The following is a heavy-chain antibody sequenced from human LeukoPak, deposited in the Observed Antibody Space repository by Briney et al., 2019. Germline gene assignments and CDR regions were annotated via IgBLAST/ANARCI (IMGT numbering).Heavy chain of an antibody. CDR1: GGSINSYY. CDR2: IYYSGTT. V-gene: IGHV4-59*12. CDR3: ARGSQWLAPDY. J-gene: IGHJ4*02. Sequence: SETLSLTCTVSGGSINSYYWSWIRQPPGKGLEWIGHIYYSGTTNYNPSLKSRVTISLDTSKNQFSLKLSSVTVADTAVYYCARGSQWLAPDYWGQGTLVTVSS. D-gene: IGHD6-19*01.